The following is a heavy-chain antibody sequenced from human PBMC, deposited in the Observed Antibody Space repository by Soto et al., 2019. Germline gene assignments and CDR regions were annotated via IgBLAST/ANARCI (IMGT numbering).Heavy chain of an antibody. CDR3: ARDIAVAGTDYYYYGMDV. Sequence: PSETLSLTCTVSGGSISSYYWSWIRQPPGKGLEWIGYIYYSGSTNYNPSLKSRVTISVDTSKTQFSLKLSSVTAADTAVYYCARDIAVAGTDYYYYGMDVWGQGTTVTVSS. D-gene: IGHD6-19*01. CDR1: GGSISSYY. CDR2: IYYSGST. J-gene: IGHJ6*02. V-gene: IGHV4-59*01.